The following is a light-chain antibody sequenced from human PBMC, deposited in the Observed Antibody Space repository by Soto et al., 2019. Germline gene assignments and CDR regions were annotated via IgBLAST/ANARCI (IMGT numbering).Light chain of an antibody. V-gene: IGKV1-39*01. J-gene: IGKJ1*01. CDR3: QQTYSTPGT. CDR1: QSVSKY. CDR2: AAS. Sequence: DIQMTQSPSSLSASVGDEVTITCRASQSVSKYLHWYQHKPGKAPKLLIYAASNLQSGVPSRFSGRRAGTGFTLTITSLQPDDFATYYCQQTYSTPGTFGQGTKVEIK.